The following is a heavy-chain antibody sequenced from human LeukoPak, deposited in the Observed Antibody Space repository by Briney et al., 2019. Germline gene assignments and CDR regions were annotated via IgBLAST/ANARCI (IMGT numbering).Heavy chain of an antibody. CDR1: GDSVSSNSAA. D-gene: IGHD6-6*01. V-gene: IGHV6-1*01. CDR3: AREGEYSSSSRARPPLMDV. Sequence: SQTLSLTCAISGDSVSSNSAAWNWIRQSPSRGLEWLGRTYYRSKWYNDYAVSVKSRITINPDTSKNQFSLQLNSVTPEDTAVYYCAREGEYSSSSRARPPLMDVWGKGTTVTVSS. J-gene: IGHJ6*03. CDR2: TYYRSKWYN.